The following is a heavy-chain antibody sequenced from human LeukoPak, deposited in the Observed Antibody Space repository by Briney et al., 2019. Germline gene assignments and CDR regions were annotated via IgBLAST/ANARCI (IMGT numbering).Heavy chain of an antibody. D-gene: IGHD4-17*01. CDR2: IYYSGST. Sequence: SETLSLTCTVSGGSISSYYWSWIRQPPGKGLEWIGYIYYSGSTDYNPSLKSRVTISVDTSKNQFSLKLSSVTAADTAVYYCARGVSGRMTTVTTTPARNFDYWGQGTLVTVSS. CDR3: ARGVSGRMTTVTTTPARNFDY. J-gene: IGHJ4*02. V-gene: IGHV4-59*01. CDR1: GGSISSYY.